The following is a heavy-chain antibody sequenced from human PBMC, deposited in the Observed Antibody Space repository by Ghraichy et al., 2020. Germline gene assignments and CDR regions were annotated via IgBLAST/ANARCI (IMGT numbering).Heavy chain of an antibody. CDR2: ISRSSTFI. D-gene: IGHD4-17*01. V-gene: IGHV3-21*01. CDR1: GFTFSTYT. Sequence: GGSLRLSCAASGFTFSTYTMNWVRQAPGKGLEWVSSISRSSTFIYYADSVKGRFTISRDNANNSLYFHMNSLRAEDTAVYFCARDRRGTMTTPSDMDFWGQGTTVTVSS. CDR3: ARDRRGTMTTPSDMDF. J-gene: IGHJ6*02.